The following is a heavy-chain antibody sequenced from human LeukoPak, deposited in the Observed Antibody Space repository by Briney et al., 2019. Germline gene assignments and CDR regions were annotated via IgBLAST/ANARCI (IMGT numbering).Heavy chain of an antibody. CDR2: IYNSGST. D-gene: IGHD6-25*01. CDR1: GGSISSYY. J-gene: IGHJ3*02. V-gene: IGHV4-59*08. Sequence: SETLSLTCTVSGGSISSYYWSWIGQPPGKGLECIGYIYNSGSTNYNPSLKSRVSISVDTPKNQFSLKLSSVTAADTAVYYCARSAIDAFDIWGQGTMVTVSS. CDR3: ARSAIDAFDI.